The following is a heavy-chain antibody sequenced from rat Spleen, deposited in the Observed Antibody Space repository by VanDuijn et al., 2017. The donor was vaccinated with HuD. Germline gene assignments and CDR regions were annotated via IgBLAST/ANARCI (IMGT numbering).Heavy chain of an antibody. V-gene: IGHV3-1*01. J-gene: IGHJ1*01. D-gene: IGHD1-12*02. CDR2: ISYSGST. CDR3: ARSYYDGSYHYWYFDF. CDR1: GYSITSNY. Sequence: EVQLQESGPGLVKPSQSLSLTCSVTGYSITSNYWGWIRKFPGNKMEWMGYISYSGSTSYNPSLKSRISITRDTSKNQFFLQLNSVTTEDTATYYCARSYYDGSYHYWYFDFWGPGTMVTVSS.